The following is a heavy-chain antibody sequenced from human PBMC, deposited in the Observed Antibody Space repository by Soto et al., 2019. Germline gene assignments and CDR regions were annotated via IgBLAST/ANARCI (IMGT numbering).Heavy chain of an antibody. CDR2: IKQDGSEK. D-gene: IGHD4-4*01. CDR1: GLTFSSYW. CDR3: ASNLGRGGHYSNYYYYYYMDV. J-gene: IGHJ6*03. V-gene: IGHV3-7*01. Sequence: GGSLRLSCAASGLTFSSYWMSWVRQAPGKGLEWVANIKQDGSEKYYVDSVKGRFTISRDNAKNSLYLQMNSLRAEDTAVYYCASNLGRGGHYSNYYYYYYMDVWGKGTTVTVSS.